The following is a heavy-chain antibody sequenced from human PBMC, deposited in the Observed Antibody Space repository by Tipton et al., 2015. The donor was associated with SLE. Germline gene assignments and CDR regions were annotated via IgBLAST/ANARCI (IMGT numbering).Heavy chain of an antibody. V-gene: IGHV4-59*01. CDR1: GGSISSYY. D-gene: IGHD3-10*01. CDR3: ARGRVVHQWFGYYYMDV. CDR2: VDYSGSP. Sequence: TLSLTCSVSGGSISSYYWSWIRQPPGKGLEWIGYVDYSGSPNYNPSLNGRVTISVDTSKNQFSLKLTPVTAADTAVYYCARGRVVHQWFGYYYMDVWGNGTTATVSS. J-gene: IGHJ6*03.